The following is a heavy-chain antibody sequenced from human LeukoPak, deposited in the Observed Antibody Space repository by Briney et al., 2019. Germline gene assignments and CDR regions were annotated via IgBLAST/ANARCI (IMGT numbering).Heavy chain of an antibody. J-gene: IGHJ6*02. CDR3: ARGREWNYYAHYYGMDV. V-gene: IGHV1-2*02. D-gene: IGHD3-10*01. CDR1: GYTFTDYY. Sequence: GASVKVSCKASGYTFTDYYMHWVRQAPGQGLEWMAWINPISGATTYAQKFQGRVTMTRDTSMSTAYMELSRLTSDDTAVYYCARGREWNYYAHYYGMDVWGQGTTVTVSS. CDR2: INPISGAT.